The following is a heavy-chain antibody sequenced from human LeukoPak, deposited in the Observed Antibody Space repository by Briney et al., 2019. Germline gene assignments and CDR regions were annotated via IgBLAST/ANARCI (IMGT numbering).Heavy chain of an antibody. CDR3: AKDRDLGDYGVLYYFDY. D-gene: IGHD4-17*01. V-gene: IGHV3-9*01. Sequence: SGGSLRLSCAASGFTVDDYAMHWVRQAPKKGLEWVSGISWNSGSIGYADSVKGRFTISRDNAKNSLYLQMNSLRAEDTALYYCAKDRDLGDYGVLYYFDYWGQGTLVTVSS. J-gene: IGHJ4*02. CDR1: GFTVDDYA. CDR2: ISWNSGSI.